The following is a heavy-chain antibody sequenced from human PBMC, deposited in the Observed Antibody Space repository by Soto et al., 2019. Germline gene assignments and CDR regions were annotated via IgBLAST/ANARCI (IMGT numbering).Heavy chain of an antibody. CDR2: MGGRGGST. V-gene: IGHV3-23*01. D-gene: IGHD3-16*02. J-gene: IGHJ4*02. CDR1: GFTFTNYA. Sequence: GGSLRLSCAASGFTFTNYAMSWVRQAPGKGLEWVSLMGGRGGSTYYADSVKGRFTISRENSGNTLYLQMNSLRAEDTAVYYCAKDHHDYIWGTYRPFDYWGQGTLVTVSS. CDR3: AKDHHDYIWGTYRPFDY.